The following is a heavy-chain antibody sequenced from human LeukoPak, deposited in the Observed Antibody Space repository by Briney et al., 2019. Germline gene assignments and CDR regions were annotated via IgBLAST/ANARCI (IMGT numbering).Heavy chain of an antibody. V-gene: IGHV3-30*02. D-gene: IGHD6-19*01. Sequence: QPGGSLRLSCAASGFTFGSYGMHWVRQAPGKGLEWVAFIRYDGSNKYYADSVKGRFTISRDNSKNTLYLQMNSLRAEDTAVYYCAKDRSGWLYYYYYYYMDVWGKGTTVTISS. CDR1: GFTFGSYG. J-gene: IGHJ6*03. CDR2: IRYDGSNK. CDR3: AKDRSGWLYYYYYYYMDV.